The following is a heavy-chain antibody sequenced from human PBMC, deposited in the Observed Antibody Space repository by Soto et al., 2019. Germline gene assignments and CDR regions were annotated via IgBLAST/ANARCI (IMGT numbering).Heavy chain of an antibody. CDR2: INAGNGNT. CDR3: ARNKWLVLKAPWSNDAFDI. Sequence: QVQLVQSGAEVKKPGASVKVSCKASGYTFTSYAMHWVRQAPGQRLEWMGWINAGNGNTKYSQKFQGRVTITRDTSASTAYMELSSLRSEDTAVYYCARNKWLVLKAPWSNDAFDIWGQGTMVTVSS. D-gene: IGHD6-19*01. V-gene: IGHV1-3*01. J-gene: IGHJ3*02. CDR1: GYTFTSYA.